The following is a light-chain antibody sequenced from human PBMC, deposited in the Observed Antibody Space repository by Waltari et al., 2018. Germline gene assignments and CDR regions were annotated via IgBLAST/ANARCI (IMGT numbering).Light chain of an antibody. Sequence: SVMTQPPSVSGAPGQRVTISCTGSSSNIGAGYDVHWYQHLPGTAPKLLIYGNTNRPSGVPDRCSGAKSGTSAALAITGLQAEDEADYYCQSYDSSLSASGGVFGGGTKLTVL. CDR3: QSYDSSLSASGGV. J-gene: IGLJ2*01. CDR1: SSNIGAGYD. V-gene: IGLV1-40*01. CDR2: GNT.